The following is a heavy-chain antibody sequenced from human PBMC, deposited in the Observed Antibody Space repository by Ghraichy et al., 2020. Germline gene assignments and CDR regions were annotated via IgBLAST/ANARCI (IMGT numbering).Heavy chain of an antibody. CDR1: GFTFSSCA. D-gene: IGHD5-18*01. CDR2: ISSSGTT. V-gene: IGHV3-23*01. CDR3: AKGKTYSREGMDV. J-gene: IGHJ6*02. Sequence: GGSLRLSCAASGFTFSSCAMSWVRQAPGKGLECVSTISSSGTTYYADSVKGRFTISRDNSKNTLYLQMHSLRAEDTAVYYCAKGKTYSREGMDVWGQGTTVTVSS.